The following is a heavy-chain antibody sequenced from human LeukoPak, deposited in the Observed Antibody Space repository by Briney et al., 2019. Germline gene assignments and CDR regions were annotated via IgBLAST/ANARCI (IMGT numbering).Heavy chain of an antibody. V-gene: IGHV3-30-3*01. CDR3: ARERSSPAIVVVPAAMGGYYYYGMDV. Sequence: GGSLRLSCAASGFTFSSYAMHWARQAPGKGLEWVAVISYDGSNKYYADSVKGRFTISRDNSKNTLYLQMNSLRAEDTAVYYCARERSSPAIVVVPAAMGGYYYYGMDVWGQGTTVTVSS. CDR2: ISYDGSNK. CDR1: GFTFSSYA. D-gene: IGHD2-2*01. J-gene: IGHJ6*02.